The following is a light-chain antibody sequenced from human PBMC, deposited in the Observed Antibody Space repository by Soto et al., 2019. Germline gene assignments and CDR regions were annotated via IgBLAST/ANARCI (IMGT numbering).Light chain of an antibody. CDR1: QGISNW. Sequence: DIQMPQSPSSVSASVGARVTITCRASQGISNWLAWYQQKPGKAPNLLIFAASSLQSGVPSRFSGSGSGTDFTLTISDLQPEDFSTYYCQQANSFPPTFGQGTKLEIK. CDR2: AAS. V-gene: IGKV1-12*01. CDR3: QQANSFPPT. J-gene: IGKJ2*01.